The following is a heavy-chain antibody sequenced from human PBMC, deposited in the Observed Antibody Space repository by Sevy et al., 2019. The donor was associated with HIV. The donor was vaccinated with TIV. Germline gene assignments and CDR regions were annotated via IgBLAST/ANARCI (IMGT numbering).Heavy chain of an antibody. J-gene: IGHJ4*02. V-gene: IGHV3-30*07. CDR3: ARDFKDTG. CDR2: ISYAGSHT. D-gene: IGHD2-8*02. CDR1: GFNFGTHA. Sequence: GGSLRLSCEGSGFNFGTHAIHWVRQPPGRGLEWVAVISYAGSHTYYADSVKGRFNISRDNSKNTLYLQMNSLRAEDTAVYYCARDFKDTGWGQGTLVTVSS.